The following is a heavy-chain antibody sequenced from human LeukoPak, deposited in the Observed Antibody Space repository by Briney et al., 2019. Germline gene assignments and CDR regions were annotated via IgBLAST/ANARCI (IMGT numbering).Heavy chain of an antibody. Sequence: PGGSLRLSRAASGFTFSSYSMNWVRQAPGKGLEWVSSISSSSSYIYYADSVKGRFTISRDNAKNSLYLQMNSLRAEDTAVYYCARGSRVLRFLEWFPYHFDYWGQGTLVTVSS. CDR2: ISSSSSYI. J-gene: IGHJ4*02. CDR3: ARGSRVLRFLEWFPYHFDY. D-gene: IGHD3-3*01. V-gene: IGHV3-21*01. CDR1: GFTFSSYS.